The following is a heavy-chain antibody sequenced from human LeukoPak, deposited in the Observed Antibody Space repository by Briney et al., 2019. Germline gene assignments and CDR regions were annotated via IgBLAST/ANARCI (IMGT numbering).Heavy chain of an antibody. CDR2: IYYSGST. V-gene: IGHV4-34*01. J-gene: IGHJ4*02. D-gene: IGHD5-18*01. CDR1: GGSFSGYY. Sequence: PSETLSLTCAVYGGSFSGYYWSWIRQPPGKGLEWIGSIYYSGSTYYNPSLKSRVTISVDTSKNQFSLKLSSVTAADTAVYYCARLGDTAMAGIDYWGQGTLVTASS. CDR3: ARLGDTAMAGIDY.